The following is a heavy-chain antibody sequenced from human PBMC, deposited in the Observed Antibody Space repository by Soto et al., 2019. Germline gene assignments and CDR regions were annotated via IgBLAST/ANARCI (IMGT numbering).Heavy chain of an antibody. CDR1: GFTFSSYA. D-gene: IGHD4-17*01. J-gene: IGHJ4*02. CDR2: ISGSGYST. V-gene: IGHV3-23*01. CDR3: AKDRAAVTTGAYTY. Sequence: EVQLLEAGGGLVQPGGSLRLSCAASGFTFSSYAMSWVRQAPGKGLEWVSGISGSGYSTYYADSVKGRFTISRDISKNTLYLQMNSLRAEDTAVYYCAKDRAAVTTGAYTYWGRGTLVTVSS.